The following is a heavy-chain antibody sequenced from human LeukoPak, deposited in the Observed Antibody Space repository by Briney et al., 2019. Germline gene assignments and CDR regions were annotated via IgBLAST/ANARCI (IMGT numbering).Heavy chain of an antibody. D-gene: IGHD5-12*01. CDR2: IDHSGST. Sequence: PSETLSLTCAVYGGSFSGYYWSWIRQPPGKGLEWIGEIDHSGSTNYNPSLKSRVTISVDTSKNQFSLKLSSVTAADTAVYYCARGGGLRIPHRDETYYYYMDVWGKGTTVTVSS. J-gene: IGHJ6*03. V-gene: IGHV4-34*01. CDR1: GGSFSGYY. CDR3: ARGGGLRIPHRDETYYYYMDV.